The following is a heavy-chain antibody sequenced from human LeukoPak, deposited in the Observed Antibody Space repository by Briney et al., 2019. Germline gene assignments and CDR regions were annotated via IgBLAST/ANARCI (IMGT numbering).Heavy chain of an antibody. V-gene: IGHV3-15*01. CDR1: GFTLRSYT. Sequence: GGSLRLSCAASGFTLRSYTMTWVRQAPGKGLEWVGRFKSKADGGTTDYAAPVKGRFTISRDDSENTLYLQMNGLKGEDTAVYYCTTVKRRWLQDSFDYWGQGTLVTVSS. J-gene: IGHJ4*02. D-gene: IGHD5-24*01. CDR2: FKSKADGGTT. CDR3: TTVKRRWLQDSFDY.